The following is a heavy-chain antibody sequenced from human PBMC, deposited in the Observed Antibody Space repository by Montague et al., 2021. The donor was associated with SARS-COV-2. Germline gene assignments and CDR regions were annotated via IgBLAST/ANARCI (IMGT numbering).Heavy chain of an antibody. CDR3: AKGSV. J-gene: IGHJ6*02. Sequence: SRRFPCAASGFTFSSNWMSLFRQAPGKGLEWVANIKPDGSAGYYVDSVKGRFTISRDNAKNSLYLQMNSLRAEDTAVYYCAKGSVWGQGTAVTVSS. CDR1: GFTFSSNW. V-gene: IGHV3-7*01. CDR2: IKPDGSAG.